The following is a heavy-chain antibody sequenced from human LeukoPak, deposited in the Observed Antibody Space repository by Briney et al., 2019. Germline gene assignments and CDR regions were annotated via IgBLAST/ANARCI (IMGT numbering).Heavy chain of an antibody. CDR1: GFTFSSYS. CDR3: ATVYYYGMDV. V-gene: IGHV3-21*01. Sequence: GGSLRLSCAASGFTFSSYSMNWVRQAPGKGLEWVSSISSSSSYIYYADSLKGRFTISRDNAKNSMYLQMNSLRAEDTAVYYCATVYYYGMDVWGQGTTVTVAS. CDR2: ISSSSSYI. J-gene: IGHJ6*02.